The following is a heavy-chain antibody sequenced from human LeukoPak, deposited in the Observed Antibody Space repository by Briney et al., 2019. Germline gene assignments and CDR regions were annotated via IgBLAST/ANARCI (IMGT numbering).Heavy chain of an antibody. CDR1: GFTVSSNY. V-gene: IGHV4-59*02. CDR2: IYYSGST. J-gene: IGHJ4*02. Sequence: GSLRLSCAASGFTVSSNYMSWIRQPPGKGLEWIGYIYYSGSTNYNPSLKSRVTISVDTSKNQFSLKLSSVTAADTAVYYCARWRDGYNTIDYWGQGTLVTVSS. D-gene: IGHD5-12*01. CDR3: ARWRDGYNTIDY.